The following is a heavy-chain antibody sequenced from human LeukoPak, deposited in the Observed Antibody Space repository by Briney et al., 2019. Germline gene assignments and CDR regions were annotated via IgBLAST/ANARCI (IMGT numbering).Heavy chain of an antibody. J-gene: IGHJ4*02. CDR2: ISGSGGST. Sequence: GGTLRLSCAASGFTFSSYGMSWVRQAPGKGLEWVSAISGSGGSTYYADSVKGRFTISRDNSKNTLYLQMNSLRAEDTAVYYCAKDMVRGVMRGYFDYWGQGTLVTVSS. D-gene: IGHD3-10*01. CDR3: AKDMVRGVMRGYFDY. CDR1: GFTFSSYG. V-gene: IGHV3-23*01.